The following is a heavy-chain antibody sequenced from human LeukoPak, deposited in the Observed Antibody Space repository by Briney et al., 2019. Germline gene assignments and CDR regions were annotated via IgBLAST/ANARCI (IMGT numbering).Heavy chain of an antibody. CDR1: GYTLTDLS. J-gene: IGHJ4*02. CDR2: FDPEDGER. D-gene: IGHD6-19*01. V-gene: IGHV1-24*01. Sequence: ASVRVSCKVSGYTLTDLSMHWVRQAPGKGLEWMGRFDPEDGERIYAQKFQGRVTMTEDTSTDTAYMELSRLRSDDTAVYYCARELFYSSGTKSNRVDYWGQGTLVTVSS. CDR3: ARELFYSSGTKSNRVDY.